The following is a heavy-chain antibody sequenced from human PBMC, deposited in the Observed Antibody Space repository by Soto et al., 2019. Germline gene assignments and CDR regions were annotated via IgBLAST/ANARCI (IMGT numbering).Heavy chain of an antibody. CDR1: GGSFSTYY. CDR2: IYCGGTT. V-gene: IGHV4-4*09. J-gene: IGHJ4*02. CDR3: ARMYGGYGGGVDY. Sequence: SETLSLTCTVSGGSFSTYYWSWIRQPPGKGLEWVGYIYCGGTTSYNPSLKSRVTISVDTSENQFSLKLSSVTAADTAVYYCARMYGGYGGGVDYWGQGTQVTVSS. D-gene: IGHD5-12*01.